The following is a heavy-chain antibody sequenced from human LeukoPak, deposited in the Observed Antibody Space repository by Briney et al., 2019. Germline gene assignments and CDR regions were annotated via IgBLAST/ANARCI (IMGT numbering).Heavy chain of an antibody. V-gene: IGHV3-66*01. D-gene: IGHD6-13*01. CDR2: IYSGGST. Sequence: PGGSLRLSCAASGFTVSSNYMSWVRQAPGKGLGWVSVIYSGGSTYYADSVKGRFTISRDNSKNTLYLQMNSLRAENTAVYYCAGTLVAAAAGPYYYYGMDVWGQGTTVTVSS. J-gene: IGHJ6*02. CDR1: GFTVSSNY. CDR3: AGTLVAAAAGPYYYYGMDV.